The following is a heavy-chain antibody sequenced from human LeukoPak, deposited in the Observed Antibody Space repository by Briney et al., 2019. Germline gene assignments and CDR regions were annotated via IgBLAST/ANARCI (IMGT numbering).Heavy chain of an antibody. J-gene: IGHJ4*02. CDR2: INTNSGDT. Sequence: PGASVKVSCKASGYTFTDYYMHWVRQAPGQGLEWMGWINTNSGDTKYAQNFQGWVTMTRDTSISTAYMELSRLRSDDTAVYYCARDLSGSSPLLDYWGQGTLVTVSS. CDR3: ARDLSGSSPLLDY. V-gene: IGHV1-2*04. CDR1: GYTFTDYY. D-gene: IGHD1-26*01.